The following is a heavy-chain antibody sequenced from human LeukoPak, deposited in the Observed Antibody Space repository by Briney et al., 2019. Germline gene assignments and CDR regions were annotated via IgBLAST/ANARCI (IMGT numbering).Heavy chain of an antibody. J-gene: IGHJ5*02. Sequence: SETLSLTCAVYGGSFSGYYWSWIRQPPGKGLEWIGYIYYSGSTNYNPSLKSRVTISVDTSKNQFSLKLSSVTAADTAVYYCARHGYGDYGFDPWGQGTLVTVSS. CDR3: ARHGYGDYGFDP. CDR2: IYYSGST. D-gene: IGHD4-17*01. CDR1: GGSFSGYY. V-gene: IGHV4-59*08.